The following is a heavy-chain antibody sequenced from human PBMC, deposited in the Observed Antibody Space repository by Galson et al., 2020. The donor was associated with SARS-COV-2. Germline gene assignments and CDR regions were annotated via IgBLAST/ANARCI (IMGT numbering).Heavy chain of an antibody. J-gene: IGHJ5*02. CDR2: ISSSSGYI. D-gene: IGHD6-19*01. V-gene: IGHV3-21*01. Sequence: AGGSLRLSCAASGFDLSGYSMNWVRQAPGKGLEWVSSISSSSGYIYYADSVKGRFTISRDNAKNSLYLQMNSLRVEDTAVYYCARDPYSSGHNWFDPWGQGTLVTVSS. CDR1: GFDLSGYS. CDR3: ARDPYSSGHNWFDP.